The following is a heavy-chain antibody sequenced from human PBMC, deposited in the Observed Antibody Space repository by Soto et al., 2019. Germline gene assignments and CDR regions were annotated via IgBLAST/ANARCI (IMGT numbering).Heavy chain of an antibody. D-gene: IGHD2-15*01. V-gene: IGHV4-30-2*01. CDR3: ARADGGNAAFDS. CDR1: GGSISSGGYS. J-gene: IGHJ4*02. CDR2: IYHSGST. Sequence: QLQLQESGSGLVKPSQTLSLTCAVSGGSISSGGYSWSWIRQPPGKGLEWIGYIYHSGSTYYNQSLKSRVNTSVDRSKNQFALKLSSVTAADTAVYYCARADGGNAAFDSWGQGTLVTVSS.